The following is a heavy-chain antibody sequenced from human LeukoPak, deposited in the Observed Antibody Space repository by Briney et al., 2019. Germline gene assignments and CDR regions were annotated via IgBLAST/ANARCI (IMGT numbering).Heavy chain of an antibody. J-gene: IGHJ4*02. CDR2: INHSGST. D-gene: IGHD3-22*01. V-gene: IGHV4-34*01. Sequence: SETLSLTCAVYGGSFSGYYWSWIRQPPGKGLEWIGEINHSGSTNYNPSLKSRVTISVDTSKNQFSLKLSSVTAADTAVYYCARIYDSSGLNFDYWGQGTLVTVSS. CDR1: GGSFSGYY. CDR3: ARIYDSSGLNFDY.